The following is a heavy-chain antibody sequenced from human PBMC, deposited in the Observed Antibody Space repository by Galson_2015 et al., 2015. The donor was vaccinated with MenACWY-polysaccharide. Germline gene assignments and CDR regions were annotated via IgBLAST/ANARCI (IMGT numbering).Heavy chain of an antibody. V-gene: IGHV4-59*02. D-gene: IGHD3-9*01. CDR2: VNYDGTT. J-gene: IGHJ4*02. Sequence: ETLSLTCTVSGDSVNGHHWSWMRQSAGKGLEWIAWVNYDGTTRYNPSLQSRVTISIDTPKNQFFLKVNFVTAADTAVYYCARDRFGYFDYFFDYWGLGTLVTVAS. CDR3: ARDRFGYFDYFFDY. CDR1: GDSVNGHH.